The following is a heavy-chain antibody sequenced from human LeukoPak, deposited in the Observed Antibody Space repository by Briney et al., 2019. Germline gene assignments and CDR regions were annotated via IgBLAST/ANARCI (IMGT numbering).Heavy chain of an antibody. V-gene: IGHV4-59*12. Sequence: SETLSLTCTVSGGSISSYYWSWIRQPPGKGLEWIGYIYYSGSTYYNPSLKSRVTISVDTSKNQFSLKLSSVTAADTAVYYCARGLGYGGDFDYWGQGTLVTVSS. CDR3: ARGLGYGGDFDY. J-gene: IGHJ4*02. CDR2: IYYSGST. D-gene: IGHD4-23*01. CDR1: GGSISSYY.